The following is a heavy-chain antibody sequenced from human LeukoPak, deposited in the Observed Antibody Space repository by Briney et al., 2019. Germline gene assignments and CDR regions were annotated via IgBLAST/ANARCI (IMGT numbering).Heavy chain of an antibody. Sequence: PGGSLRLSCSASGFTFISYAMTWVRQAPGKGLEWVSSISGSGGSTYYADSVKSRFTISRDNSKNTLYLQMNSLRAEDTAVYYCAKVLGTSPYYFDYWGQGALVTVSS. V-gene: IGHV3-23*01. D-gene: IGHD2-2*01. CDR2: ISGSGGST. CDR3: AKVLGTSPYYFDY. CDR1: GFTFISYA. J-gene: IGHJ4*02.